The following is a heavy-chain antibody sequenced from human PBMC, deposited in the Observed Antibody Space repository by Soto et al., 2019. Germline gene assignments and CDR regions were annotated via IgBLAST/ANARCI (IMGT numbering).Heavy chain of an antibody. Sequence: SETLSLTCAVSGGSISSSNWSSWVRQPPGKGLEWIGEIYHSGSTNYNPSLKSRVTISVDKSKNQLSLKLSSVTAADTAVYYCARAVRALDYYYGMDVWGQGTTVTVSS. J-gene: IGHJ6*02. CDR1: GGSISSSNW. V-gene: IGHV4-4*02. CDR2: IYHSGST. CDR3: ARAVRALDYYYGMDV. D-gene: IGHD2-2*01.